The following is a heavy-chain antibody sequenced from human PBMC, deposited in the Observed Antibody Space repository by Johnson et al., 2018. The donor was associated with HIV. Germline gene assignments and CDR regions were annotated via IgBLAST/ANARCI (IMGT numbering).Heavy chain of an antibody. V-gene: IGHV3-30*18. Sequence: QVQLVESGGGVVQPGRSLRLSCAASGFTFSSYAMHWVRQAPGKGLEWVAVIWYDGSNKHYADFVKGRFTISRDNSKNTLYLQMNSLRVEDTAVYYCAKSTQASILRESGPYGAFDIWGQGTMVTVSS. CDR2: IWYDGSNK. CDR3: AKSTQASILRESGPYGAFDI. CDR1: GFTFSSYA. D-gene: IGHD3-10*01. J-gene: IGHJ3*02.